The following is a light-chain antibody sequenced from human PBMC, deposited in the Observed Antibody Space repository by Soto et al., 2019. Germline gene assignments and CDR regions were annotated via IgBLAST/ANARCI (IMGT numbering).Light chain of an antibody. V-gene: IGKV1-39*01. CDR2: AAS. CDR1: QSISNY. J-gene: IGKJ3*01. Sequence: DIQMTQSPSSLSASVGDRVTITCRASQSISNYLNWYQQKPGKAPKLLIYAASSLQSGVPSRFSGSGSGTDFTLTISSLQPDDFATYYCQQGYSTLPITVGPGTKVDIK. CDR3: QQGYSTLPIT.